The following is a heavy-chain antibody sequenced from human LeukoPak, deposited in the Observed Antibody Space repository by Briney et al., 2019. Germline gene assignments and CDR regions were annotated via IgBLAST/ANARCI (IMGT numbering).Heavy chain of an antibody. CDR3: AKYSQPLNPAVVLQYFDY. CDR1: GFTFRNYA. CDR2: ISDSGGST. D-gene: IGHD3-22*01. V-gene: IGHV3-23*01. Sequence: PGGSLRLSCAASGFTFRNYAMSWVRQAPGKGLERVSVISDSGGSTYYADSVKGRFTVSRDNSKNTLSLQMNSLRAEDTAVYYCAKYSQPLNPAVVLQYFDYWGQGTLVTVSS. J-gene: IGHJ4*02.